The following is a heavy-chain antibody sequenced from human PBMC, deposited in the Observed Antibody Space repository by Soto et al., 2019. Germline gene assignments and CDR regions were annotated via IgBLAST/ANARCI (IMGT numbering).Heavy chain of an antibody. Sequence: QITLKESGPPLVKPTQTLTLTCSFSGFSLSTTGVGVGWIRQSPGKALEWLAIIYWDNDKRYSPSLKSRVTITKDTSKIQVVLTVTNMDPVDTGTYYCARSLWFGELHWGQGALVTVSS. CDR1: GFSLSTTGVG. J-gene: IGHJ4*02. CDR3: ARSLWFGELH. D-gene: IGHD3-10*01. CDR2: IYWDNDK. V-gene: IGHV2-5*02.